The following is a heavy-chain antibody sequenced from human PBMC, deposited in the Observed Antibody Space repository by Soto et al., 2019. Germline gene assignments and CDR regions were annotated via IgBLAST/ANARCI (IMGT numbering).Heavy chain of an antibody. CDR1: GYTFNSFG. CDR3: AGYFWSGRLPNPFDF. CDR2: ISGYNANT. V-gene: IGHV1-18*01. Sequence: QVQLVQSGPEVKKPGAAVKVSCNGSGYTFNSFGISWLRQAPGQGLEWMGWISGYNANTKYAQKFQGRVTMTTDTSTSTADMDLRRLRSADTAVYYCAGYFWSGRLPNPFDFWGQGTLVTVSS. J-gene: IGHJ4*02. D-gene: IGHD3-3*01.